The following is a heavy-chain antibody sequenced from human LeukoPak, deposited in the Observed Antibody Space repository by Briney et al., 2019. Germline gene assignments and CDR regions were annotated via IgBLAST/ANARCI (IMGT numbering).Heavy chain of an antibody. CDR3: AKKRTYSGSYYPDY. CDR1: GFTFSSYS. D-gene: IGHD1-26*01. V-gene: IGHV3-30-3*02. CDR2: ISYDGSNK. Sequence: GGSLRLSCAASGFTFSSYSMCWVRQAPGKGLEWVTVISYDGSNKYYTDSVKGRFTISRDNSKNTLYLQMNSLRAEDTAVYYCAKKRTYSGSYYPDYWGQGTLVTVSS. J-gene: IGHJ4*02.